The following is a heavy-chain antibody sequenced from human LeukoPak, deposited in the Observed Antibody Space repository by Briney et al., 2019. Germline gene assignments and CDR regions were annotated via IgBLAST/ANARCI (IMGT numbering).Heavy chain of an antibody. V-gene: IGHV1-2*02. CDR3: ARALRTNILTTDY. Sequence: ASVKVSCKASGYTFNAHFVHWVRQAPGQGLEWMGWLNPKSGGANSAQNFQGRVSMTWDTSISTAYMELSRLRSDDTAVYFCARALRTNILTTDYWGQGTLVTVSS. CDR1: GYTFNAHF. J-gene: IGHJ4*02. D-gene: IGHD3-9*01. CDR2: LNPKSGGA.